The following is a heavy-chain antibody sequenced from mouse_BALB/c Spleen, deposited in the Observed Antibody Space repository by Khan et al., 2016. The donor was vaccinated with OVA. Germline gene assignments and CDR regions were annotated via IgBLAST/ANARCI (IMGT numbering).Heavy chain of an antibody. Sequence: QVQLKESGAELVKAGASVKMSCKASGYTFTSSWMHWVKQRLGQGLEWFAETNPTNGRTYYNEKFKSKATLTVDKSFSTAYMLLSGPTFEDSAVYDGARIKKIVAAYLDYWGQGTTVTVSS. CDR1: GYTFTSSW. V-gene: IGHV1S81*02. D-gene: IGHD1-1*01. J-gene: IGHJ2*01. CDR3: ARIKKIVAAYLDY. CDR2: TNPTNGRT.